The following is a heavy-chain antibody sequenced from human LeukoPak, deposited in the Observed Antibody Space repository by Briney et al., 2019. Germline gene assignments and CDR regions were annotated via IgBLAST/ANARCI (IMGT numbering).Heavy chain of an antibody. Sequence: ASVKVSCKASGYTFTSYYMHWVRQAPGQGLEWMGIINPSGGSTSYAQKFQGRVTMTRDMSTSIVYMELSRLRSDDTAVYYCARERGGGYSSGWYVYWGQGTLVTVSS. D-gene: IGHD6-19*01. CDR2: INPSGGST. J-gene: IGHJ4*02. CDR3: ARERGGGYSSGWYVY. V-gene: IGHV1-46*01. CDR1: GYTFTSYY.